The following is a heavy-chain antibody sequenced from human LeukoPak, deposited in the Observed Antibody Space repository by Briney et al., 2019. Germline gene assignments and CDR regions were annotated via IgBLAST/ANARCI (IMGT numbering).Heavy chain of an antibody. V-gene: IGHV4-34*01. CDR2: INHSGST. J-gene: IGHJ4*02. CDR1: GRSFSGYY. CDR3: ARGLGSVFDY. D-gene: IGHD3-10*01. Sequence: SETLSLTCAVYGRSFSGYYWSWIRQPPGKGLEWIGEINHSGSTNYNPSLKSRVTISVDTSKNQFSLKLSSVTAADTAVYYCARGLGSVFDYWGQGTLVTVSS.